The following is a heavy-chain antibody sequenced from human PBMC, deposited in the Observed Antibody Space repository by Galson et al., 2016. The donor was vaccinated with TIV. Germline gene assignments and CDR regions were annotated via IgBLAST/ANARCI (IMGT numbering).Heavy chain of an antibody. V-gene: IGHV3-7*01. D-gene: IGHD1-7*01. CDR2: IKQDGSEK. Sequence: SLRLSCAASGFTFSSYWLSWVRQAPGKGLEWVANIKQDGSEKHYVDSVKGRFTISRDNAKNSLYLQMNSLRAEDTAVYYCARNNWNYEGAFDIWGKGTTVTVSS. J-gene: IGHJ6*03. CDR1: GFTFSSYW. CDR3: ARNNWNYEGAFDI.